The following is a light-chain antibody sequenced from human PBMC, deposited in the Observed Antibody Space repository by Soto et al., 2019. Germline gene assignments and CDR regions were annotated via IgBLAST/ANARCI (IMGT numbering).Light chain of an antibody. CDR1: QSVSSN. Sequence: EIVMTQSPATLSVSPGERATLSCRASQSVSSNLAWYQQKPGQAPRLLIYGASTRATGIPARFSGSGSGTDFTLTISSLQSEDFAVYYCQQYNNWQTFGPGTKVDIK. CDR3: QQYNNWQT. V-gene: IGKV3-15*01. J-gene: IGKJ3*01. CDR2: GAS.